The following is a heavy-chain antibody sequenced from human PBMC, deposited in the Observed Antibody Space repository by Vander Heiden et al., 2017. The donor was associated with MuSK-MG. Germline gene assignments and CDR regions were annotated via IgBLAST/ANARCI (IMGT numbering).Heavy chain of an antibody. D-gene: IGHD3-22*01. V-gene: IGHV1-18*01. Sequence: QVQLVQSGAEVKKPGASVKVSCKASGYTFTSYGISWVRQAPGQGLEWMGWISAYNGNTNYAQKLQGRVTMTTDTSTSTAYMELRSLRSEDTAVYYCARDPVFPHDYDSSGSGFEYWGHGTLVTVSS. J-gene: IGHJ4*01. CDR1: GYTFTSYG. CDR2: ISAYNGNT. CDR3: ARDPVFPHDYDSSGSGFEY.